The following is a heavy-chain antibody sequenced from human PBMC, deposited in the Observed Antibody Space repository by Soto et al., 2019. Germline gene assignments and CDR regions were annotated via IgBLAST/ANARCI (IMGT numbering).Heavy chain of an antibody. CDR3: ARVFSYSSGWHVDY. Sequence: QVQLQESGPGLVKPSQTLSLTCTFSVGSISSGGYNWSWIRQHPGKGLEGIGYIYYSGSTYYNPSLKSRVTISVDTSKNQFSLKLSSVTAADTAVYYCARVFSYSSGWHVDYWGQGTLVTVSS. CDR2: IYYSGST. J-gene: IGHJ4*02. V-gene: IGHV4-31*03. D-gene: IGHD6-19*01. CDR1: VGSISSGGYN.